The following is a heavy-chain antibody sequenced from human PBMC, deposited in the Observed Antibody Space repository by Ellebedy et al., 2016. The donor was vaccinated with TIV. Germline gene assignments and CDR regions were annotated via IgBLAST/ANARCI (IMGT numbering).Heavy chain of an antibody. CDR3: ARGRLHFDC. Sequence: MPGGSLRPSCTVSGGSISSYYWSRIRQPPGKGLEWIGYIYYSGSTNYNPSLKSPVTISVDTSKKQISLKLTSVTAAETAVYHCARGRLHFDCWGQGTLVTVSS. V-gene: IGHV4-59*01. CDR1: GGSISSYY. J-gene: IGHJ4*02. D-gene: IGHD5-24*01. CDR2: IYYSGST.